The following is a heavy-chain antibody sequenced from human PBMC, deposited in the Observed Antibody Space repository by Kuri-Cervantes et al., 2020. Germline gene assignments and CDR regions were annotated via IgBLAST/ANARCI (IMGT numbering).Heavy chain of an antibody. CDR2: ISSSSSYI. CDR3: ARALYGSGSQFDY. J-gene: IGHJ4*02. D-gene: IGHD3-10*01. V-gene: IGHV3-21*01. CDR1: GFTFSSYS. Sequence: GESLQISCAASGFTFSSYSMNWVRQAPGKGLEWVSSISSSSSYIYYADSVKGRFTISRDNAKNSLYLQMNSLRAEDTAVYYCARALYGSGSQFDYWGQGTLVTVSS.